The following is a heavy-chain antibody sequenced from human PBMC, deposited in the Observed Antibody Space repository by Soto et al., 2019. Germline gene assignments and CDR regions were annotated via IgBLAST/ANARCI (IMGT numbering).Heavy chain of an antibody. CDR2: INPSGGTT. V-gene: IGHV1-46*03. Sequence: GASVKVSCKAFGYTFTSYYMHWVRQAPGQGLEWMGIINPSGGTTSYAQKFQGRVTMTRDTSTSTVYMELSSLRYEDTAMYYCALLRYHIPYYFDYWGQGTLVTVSS. D-gene: IGHD3-9*01. J-gene: IGHJ4*02. CDR3: ALLRYHIPYYFDY. CDR1: GYTFTSYY.